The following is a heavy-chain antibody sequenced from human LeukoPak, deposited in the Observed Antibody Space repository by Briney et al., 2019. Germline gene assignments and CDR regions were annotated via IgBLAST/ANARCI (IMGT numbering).Heavy chain of an antibody. CDR1: GYSISSGYY. D-gene: IGHD6-6*01. J-gene: IGHJ4*02. Sequence: SETLSLTCTVSGYSISSGYYWGWIRQPPGKGLEWIGSIYHSGSTYYNPSLKSRVTISVDRSKNQFSLKLSSVTAADTAVYYCARDLRYSSSSLWGQGTLVTVSS. CDR2: IYHSGST. CDR3: ARDLRYSSSSL. V-gene: IGHV4-38-2*02.